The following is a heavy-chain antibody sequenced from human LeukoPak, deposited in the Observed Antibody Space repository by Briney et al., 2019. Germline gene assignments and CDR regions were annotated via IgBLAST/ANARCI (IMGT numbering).Heavy chain of an antibody. V-gene: IGHV4-59*01. J-gene: IGHJ4*02. CDR2: IYYSEST. CDR3: ARNAGSFDY. Sequence: SETLSLTCTVSGGSISSYYWSWLRQPPGKGLEWIGYIYYSESTDYNPSLKSRVTISVDTSKNQCSLRLSSVTAADTAVYYCARNAGSFDYWGQGTLVTVSS. CDR1: GGSISSYY.